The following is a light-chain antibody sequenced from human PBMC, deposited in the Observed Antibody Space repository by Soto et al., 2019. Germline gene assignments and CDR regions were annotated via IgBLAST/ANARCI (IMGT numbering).Light chain of an antibody. CDR2: EVI. J-gene: IGLJ2*01. CDR1: SSDVGGAYNY. CDR3: SSWTSSSTLL. V-gene: IGLV2-14*01. Sequence: QSALTQPASVSGSPGQSITISCTGTSSDVGGAYNYVSWYQQHPGKAPKLMIYEVIHRPSGVSNRLSGSKSGNTASLNISGLQAEDEADYYCSSWTSSSTLLFGGGTKLTVL.